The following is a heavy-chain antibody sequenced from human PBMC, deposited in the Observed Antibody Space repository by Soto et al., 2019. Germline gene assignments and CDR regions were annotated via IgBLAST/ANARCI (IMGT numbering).Heavy chain of an antibody. J-gene: IGHJ4*02. CDR1: GGTFSNYA. CDR3: ARGFLEWLSPSFDY. Sequence: SVKVSCKASGGTFSNYAISWVRQAPGQGLEWMGGIIPIFGTTNYAQKLQGRVTMTTDTSTSTAYMELRSLRSDDTAVYYCARGFLEWLSPSFDYWGQGTLVTVSS. CDR2: IIPIFGTT. D-gene: IGHD3-3*01. V-gene: IGHV1-69*05.